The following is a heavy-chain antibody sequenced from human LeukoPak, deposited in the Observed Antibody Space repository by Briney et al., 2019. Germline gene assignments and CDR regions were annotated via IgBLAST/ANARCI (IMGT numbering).Heavy chain of an antibody. D-gene: IGHD3-3*01. CDR2: ISAYNGNT. Sequence: ASVKVSYKASGYTFTSYGISWVRQAPGQGLEWMGWISAYNGNTNYAQKLQGRVTMTTDTSTSTAYMELRSLRSDDTAVYYCARDVRFTIFGVVTLDYWGQGTLVTVSS. CDR1: GYTFTSYG. V-gene: IGHV1-18*01. CDR3: ARDVRFTIFGVVTLDY. J-gene: IGHJ4*02.